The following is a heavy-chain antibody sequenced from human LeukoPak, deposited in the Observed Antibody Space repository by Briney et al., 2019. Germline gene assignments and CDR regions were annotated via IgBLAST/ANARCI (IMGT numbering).Heavy chain of an antibody. CDR1: GFTFSSYE. CDR2: IWYDGDNK. J-gene: IGHJ6*02. CDR3: ARDGIAAAGQYYCYGMDV. V-gene: IGHV3-33*01. D-gene: IGHD6-13*01. Sequence: GGSLRLSCAASGFTFSSYEMHWVRQAPGKGLEWVAVIWYDGDNKYYADSVKGRFTISRDNSKNTLYLQMNSLRAEDTAVYYCARDGIAAAGQYYCYGMDVWGQGTTVTVSS.